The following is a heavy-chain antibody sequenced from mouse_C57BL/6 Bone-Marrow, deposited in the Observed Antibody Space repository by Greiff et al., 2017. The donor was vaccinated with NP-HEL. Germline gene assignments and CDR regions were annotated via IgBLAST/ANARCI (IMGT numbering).Heavy chain of an antibody. Sequence: EVQGVESGGGLVQPGGSLKLSCAASGFTFSDYYMSWVRQTPEKRLEWVAYISNGGGSTYYPDTVQGRFTISRDNAKNTLYLQMSRLKSEDTAMYYCARDYYGSSYGYFDVWGTGTTVTVSS. D-gene: IGHD1-1*01. J-gene: IGHJ1*03. CDR2: ISNGGGST. CDR3: ARDYYGSSYGYFDV. CDR1: GFTFSDYY. V-gene: IGHV5-12*01.